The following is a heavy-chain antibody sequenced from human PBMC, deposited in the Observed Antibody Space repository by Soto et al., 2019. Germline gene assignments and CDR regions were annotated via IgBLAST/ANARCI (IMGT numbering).Heavy chain of an antibody. Sequence: GGSLRLSCKTFGFTFGDYGMSWFRQAPGKGLEWVGFIRTKDYGEATEYAASVKGRFTISRDDSDRIVYLQMNSLTSGDTAIYYRSRSTTVTRKSDYWGQGALVTVSS. CDR2: IRTKDYGEAT. CDR3: SRSTTVTRKSDY. CDR1: GFTFGDYG. V-gene: IGHV3-49*03. D-gene: IGHD4-17*01. J-gene: IGHJ4*02.